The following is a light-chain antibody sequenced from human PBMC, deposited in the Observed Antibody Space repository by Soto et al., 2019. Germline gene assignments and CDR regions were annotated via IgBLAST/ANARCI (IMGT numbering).Light chain of an antibody. CDR1: QDIRNE. CDR2: GTS. V-gene: IGKV1-6*01. Sequence: AIQMTQSPSSLSASVGDRVTITCRASQDIRNELGWYQQRPGKAPKALIYGTSNLQSGVPSRFSGSGFGTDFTRTISSLQPEDFATYYCLQDRSNPRTFGQGTKVESK. CDR3: LQDRSNPRT. J-gene: IGKJ1*01.